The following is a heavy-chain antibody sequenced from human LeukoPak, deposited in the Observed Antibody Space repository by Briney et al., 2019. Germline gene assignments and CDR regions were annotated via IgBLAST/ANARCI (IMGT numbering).Heavy chain of an antibody. V-gene: IGHV3-74*01. Sequence: GGSLRLSCAASGFTFSSYWMHWVRQAPGKGLVWVSRINSDGSSTSYADSVKGRFTISRDNAKNTLYLQMNSLSAEDTAGYYCASXPGPLYYYYYYMDVWGKGTTVTVSS. CDR2: INSDGSST. J-gene: IGHJ6*03. CDR1: GFTFSSYW. D-gene: IGHD1-1*01. CDR3: ASXPGPLYYYYYYMDV.